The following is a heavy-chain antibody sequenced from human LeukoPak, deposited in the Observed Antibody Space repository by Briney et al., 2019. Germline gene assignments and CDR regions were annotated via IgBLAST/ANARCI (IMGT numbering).Heavy chain of an antibody. Sequence: PSETLSLTCAVYGGSLSGYYWSWIRQPPGKGLEWIGEINHSGSTNYNPSLKSRVTISVDTSKNQFSLKLSSVTAADTAVYYCARDGGNSGYNYWGQGTLVTVSS. V-gene: IGHV4-34*01. CDR3: ARDGGNSGYNY. J-gene: IGHJ4*02. CDR2: INHSGST. D-gene: IGHD4-23*01. CDR1: GGSLSGYY.